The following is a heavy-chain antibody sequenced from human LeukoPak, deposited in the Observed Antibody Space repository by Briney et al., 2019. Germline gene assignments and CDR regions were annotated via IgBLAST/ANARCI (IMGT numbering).Heavy chain of an antibody. Sequence: SETLSLTCTVSGGSISRDTYYWGWIRQPPGKGLEWIGSIYYSGNTYYNASLKSQVSISIDTSKNRFSLKLTSVTAADTAVYYCARQTGSGLFILPGGQGTLVTVSS. CDR1: GGSISRDTYY. V-gene: IGHV4-39*01. CDR2: IYYSGNT. D-gene: IGHD3/OR15-3a*01. J-gene: IGHJ4*02. CDR3: ARQTGSGLFILP.